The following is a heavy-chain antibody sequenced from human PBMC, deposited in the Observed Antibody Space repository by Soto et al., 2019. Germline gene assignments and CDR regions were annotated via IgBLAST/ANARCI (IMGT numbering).Heavy chain of an antibody. CDR2: INHSGST. V-gene: IGHV4-34*01. CDR3: ARGKGYYYYYMDV. Sequence: SETLSLTCAVYGGSFSGYYWSWIRQPPGKGLEWIGEINHSGSTNYNPSLKSRVTISVETSKNQFSLKLGPGTAADTAVYYCARGKGYYYYYMDVWGKGTTVTVSS. CDR1: GGSFSGYY. J-gene: IGHJ6*03.